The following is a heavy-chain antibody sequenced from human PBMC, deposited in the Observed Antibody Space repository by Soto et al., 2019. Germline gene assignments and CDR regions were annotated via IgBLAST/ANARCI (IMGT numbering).Heavy chain of an antibody. V-gene: IGHV3-23*01. CDR2: ISGSGGST. D-gene: IGHD3-22*01. Sequence: GGSLRLSCAASGFTFSSYAMSWVRQAPGKGLEWVSAISGSGGSTYYADSVKGRFTISRDNSKNTLYLQMNSLRAEDTAVYYCAKKISEYYYDSSGYYSPGYWGQGTLVTVSS. CDR3: AKKISEYYYDSSGYYSPGY. CDR1: GFTFSSYA. J-gene: IGHJ4*02.